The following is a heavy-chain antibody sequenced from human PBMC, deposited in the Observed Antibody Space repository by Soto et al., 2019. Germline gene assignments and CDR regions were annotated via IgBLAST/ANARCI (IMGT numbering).Heavy chain of an antibody. Sequence: QVPLVESGGGVVQPGRSLRLSCAASGFNLINYAMHWVRQAPGKGLEWVAVISYDGDNKYYADSVKGRFTVSRDNSKNTLDLQLNSLRVEDTARYYCARVPDKSGSKEGDFDYWGQGTLVAVSS. CDR1: GFNLINYA. CDR3: ARVPDKSGSKEGDFDY. J-gene: IGHJ4*02. V-gene: IGHV3-30-3*01. D-gene: IGHD3-10*01. CDR2: ISYDGDNK.